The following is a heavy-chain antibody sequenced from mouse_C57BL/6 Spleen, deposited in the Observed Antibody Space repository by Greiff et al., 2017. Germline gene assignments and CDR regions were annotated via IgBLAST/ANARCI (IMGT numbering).Heavy chain of an antibody. Sequence: QVQLQQSGAELVRPGASVKLSCKASGYTFTDYYINWVKQRPGQGLEWIARIYPGSGNTYYNEKFKGKATLTAEKSSSTAYMQLSSLTSEDSAVYFCARGGPTTVVGMDYWGQGTSVTVSS. V-gene: IGHV1-76*01. J-gene: IGHJ4*01. CDR2: IYPGSGNT. CDR1: GYTFTDYY. CDR3: ARGGPTTVVGMDY. D-gene: IGHD1-1*01.